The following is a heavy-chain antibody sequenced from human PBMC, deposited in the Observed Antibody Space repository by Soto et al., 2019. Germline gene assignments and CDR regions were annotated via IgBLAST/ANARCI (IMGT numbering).Heavy chain of an antibody. V-gene: IGHV3-23*01. CDR3: ATRGYSGPKPNGPLQY. J-gene: IGHJ4*02. D-gene: IGHD5-12*01. CDR2: ISGSGGST. CDR1: GFTFSSYA. Sequence: QSGGSLRLSCAASGFTFSSYAMSWVRQAPGKGLEWVSAISGSGGSTYYADSVKGRFTISRDNSKNTLYLQMNSLRAEDTAVYYCATRGYSGPKPNGPLQYWGQGTLVTVSS.